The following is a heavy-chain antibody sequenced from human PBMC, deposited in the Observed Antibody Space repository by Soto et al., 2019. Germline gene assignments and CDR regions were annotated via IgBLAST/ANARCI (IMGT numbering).Heavy chain of an antibody. CDR1: GGSVSSGSYY. CDR3: ARVGWIQYYFDY. Sequence: PSETLSLTCTVSGGSVSSGSYYWSWIRQPPGKGLEWIGYIYYSGSTNYNPSLKSRVTISVDTSKNQFSLKLSSVTAADTAVYYCARVGWIQYYFDYWGQGTLVTAPQ. V-gene: IGHV4-61*01. CDR2: IYYSGST. D-gene: IGHD5-18*01. J-gene: IGHJ4*02.